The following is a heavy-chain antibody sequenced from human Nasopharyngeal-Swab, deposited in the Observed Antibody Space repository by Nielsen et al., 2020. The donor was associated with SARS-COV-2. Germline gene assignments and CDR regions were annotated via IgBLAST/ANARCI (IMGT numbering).Heavy chain of an antibody. CDR1: GFTFDDYA. J-gene: IGHJ4*02. CDR2: ISWNSGSI. D-gene: IGHD2-2*01. Sequence: GGSLRLSCAASGFTFDDYAMHWVRQAPGKGLEWVSDISWNSGSIGYADSVKGRSTISRDNAKNSLYLQMNSLRAEDTALYYCAKAYCSSTSCYHYFDYWGQGTLVTVSS. CDR3: AKAYCSSTSCYHYFDY. V-gene: IGHV3-9*01.